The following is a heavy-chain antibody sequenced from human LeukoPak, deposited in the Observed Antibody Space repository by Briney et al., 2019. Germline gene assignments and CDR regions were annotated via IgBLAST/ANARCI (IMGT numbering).Heavy chain of an antibody. CDR1: GFTFDDYA. CDR2: ISWNSGNI. V-gene: IGHV3-9*03. CDR3: AKSPALDYYDSSACFDY. D-gene: IGHD3-22*01. Sequence: PGGSLRLSCAASGFTFDDYAMPWVRQAPGKGLEWVSGISWNSGNIGYANSVKGRFTISRDNAKNSLYLQMNSLRAEDMALYYCAKSPALDYYDSSACFDYWGQGTLVTVSS. J-gene: IGHJ4*02.